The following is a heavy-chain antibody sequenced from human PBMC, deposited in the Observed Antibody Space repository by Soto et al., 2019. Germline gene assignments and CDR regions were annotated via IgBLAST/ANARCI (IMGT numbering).Heavy chain of an antibody. CDR3: ARDHSIAAAGAWWLDP. V-gene: IGHV1-46*01. D-gene: IGHD6-13*01. J-gene: IGHJ5*02. CDR1: GYTFTSSY. Sequence: ASVKVSCKASGYTFTSSYVHWVRRAPGQGLEWMGIINPSGGSTNYAQKFQGRVTVTRDTSTSTVYMELSSLRSEDTAVYYCARDHSIAAAGAWWLDPWGQGTLVTVSS. CDR2: INPSGGST.